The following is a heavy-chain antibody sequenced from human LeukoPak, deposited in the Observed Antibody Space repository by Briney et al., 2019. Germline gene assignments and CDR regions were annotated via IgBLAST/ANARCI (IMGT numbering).Heavy chain of an antibody. CDR2: IKKDGSEK. Sequence: GGSLRLSCAASGFTFSSYWMSWVRQAPGKGLEWVANIKKDGSEKYYVDSVKGRFTISRDNAKNSLYLQMNSLRAEDTAVYYCAKDFRPDILTGRLDYWGQGTLVTVSS. D-gene: IGHD3-9*01. V-gene: IGHV3-7*01. CDR3: AKDFRPDILTGRLDY. CDR1: GFTFSSYW. J-gene: IGHJ4*02.